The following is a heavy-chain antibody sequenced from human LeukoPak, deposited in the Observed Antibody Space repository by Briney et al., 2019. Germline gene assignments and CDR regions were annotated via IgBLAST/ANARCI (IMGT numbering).Heavy chain of an antibody. CDR3: ARLVVPAARGYYYYYMDV. CDR2: ISYDGSNK. CDR1: GFTFSSYA. J-gene: IGHJ6*03. D-gene: IGHD2-2*01. V-gene: IGHV3-30-3*01. Sequence: GGSLRLSCAASGFTFSSYAMHWVRQAPGKGLEWVAVISYDGSNKYYADSVKGRFTISRDNSKNTLYLQMNSLRAEDTAVYYCARLVVPAARGYYYYYMDVWGKGTTVTVSS.